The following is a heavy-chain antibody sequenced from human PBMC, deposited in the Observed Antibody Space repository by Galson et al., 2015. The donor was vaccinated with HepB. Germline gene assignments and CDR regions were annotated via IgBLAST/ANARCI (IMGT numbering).Heavy chain of an antibody. CDR1: GYTFTSYY. CDR3: ARAPVLRFLEWLHTNLDY. V-gene: IGHV1-46*01. D-gene: IGHD3-3*01. J-gene: IGHJ4*02. Sequence: SVKVSCKASGYTFTSYYMHWVRQAPGQGLEWMGIINPSGGSTSYAQKFQGRVTMTRDTSISTAYMELSRLRSDDTAVYYCARAPVLRFLEWLHTNLDYWGQGTLVTVSS. CDR2: INPSGGST.